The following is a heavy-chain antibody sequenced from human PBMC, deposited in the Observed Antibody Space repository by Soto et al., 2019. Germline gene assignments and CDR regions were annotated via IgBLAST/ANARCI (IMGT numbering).Heavy chain of an antibody. J-gene: IGHJ4*02. CDR3: AKDSNKYSSSLRGRYFDY. CDR2: ISGGGSNT. Sequence: GGSLRLSCAASGFPFSSYVMSWVRQAPGKGLEWVSGISGGGSNTFYADSVKCRFTIPRDNSKNTLLLQMNSLGAEDTAVYYCAKDSNKYSSSLRGRYFDYWGQGIGVTVSS. V-gene: IGHV3-23*01. D-gene: IGHD4-4*01. CDR1: GFPFSSYV.